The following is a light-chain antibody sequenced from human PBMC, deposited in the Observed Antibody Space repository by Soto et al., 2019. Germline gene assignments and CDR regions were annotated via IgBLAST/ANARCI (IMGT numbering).Light chain of an antibody. CDR3: QHYNSYSEA. J-gene: IGKJ1*01. CDR1: QSISSY. Sequence: DSQITPSPSSLSASVGARVTITCRASQSISSYLNWYQQKPGKAPKLLIYAASSLQSGVPSRFSGSGSGTEFTLTISSLQPDDFATYYCQHYNSYSEAFGQGTKVDI. CDR2: AAS. V-gene: IGKV1-5*01.